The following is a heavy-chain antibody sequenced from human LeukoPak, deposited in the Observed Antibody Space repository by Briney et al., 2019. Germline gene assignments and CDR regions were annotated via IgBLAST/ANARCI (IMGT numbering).Heavy chain of an antibody. J-gene: IGHJ6*03. D-gene: IGHD3-10*01. CDR2: IIPIFGTA. V-gene: IGHV1-69*06. CDR1: GGTFSSYA. CDR3: AAHAHYYGSGPRDYYYYYMDV. Sequence: GSSVKVSCKASGGTFSSYAISWVRQAPGQGLEWMGRIIPIFGTANYAQKFQGRVTITADKSTSTAYMELSSLRSEDTAVYYCAAHAHYYGSGPRDYYYYYMDVWGKGTTVTVSS.